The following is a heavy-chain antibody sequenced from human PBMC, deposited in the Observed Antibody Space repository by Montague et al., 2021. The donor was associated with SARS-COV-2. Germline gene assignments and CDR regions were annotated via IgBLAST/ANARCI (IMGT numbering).Heavy chain of an antibody. CDR1: GGSFSGYY. V-gene: IGHV4-34*01. Sequence: SETLSLTRAVYGGSFSGYYWSWIRRPPGKGLEWIGEINHSGSTNYNPSLRSRVTTSVDTSKNHFSLKLTSVTAADTAVYYCARLDYYGSGPYYNPPFDFWGQGTLVTVSS. CDR2: INHSGST. J-gene: IGHJ4*02. CDR3: ARLDYYGSGPYYNPPFDF. D-gene: IGHD3-10*01.